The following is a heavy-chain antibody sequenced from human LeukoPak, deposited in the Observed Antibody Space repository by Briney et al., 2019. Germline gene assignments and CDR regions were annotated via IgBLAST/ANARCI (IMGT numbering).Heavy chain of an antibody. V-gene: IGHV1-2*02. CDR1: GYTFTGYY. CDR2: INPNSGGT. D-gene: IGHD3-22*01. J-gene: IGHJ4*02. CDR3: AREDYYDSSGYPGGY. Sequence: ASVQVSCKASGYTFTGYYMHWVRQAPGQGLEWMGWINPNSGGTNYAQKFQSRVTMTRDTSISTAYMELSRLRSDDTAVYYCAREDYYDSSGYPGGYWGQGTLVTVSS.